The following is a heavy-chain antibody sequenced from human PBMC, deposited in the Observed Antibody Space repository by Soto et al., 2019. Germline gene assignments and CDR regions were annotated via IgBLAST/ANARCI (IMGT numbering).Heavy chain of an antibody. V-gene: IGHV1-69*13. D-gene: IGHD1-1*01. Sequence: SVKVSCKXSGGTFSSYAISWVRQAPGQGLECMGGIIPVFGTANYAQKFQGRVTINADESTSTVYMELSSLRSEDTAVYYCARGWNDFPHWGQGTLVTVSS. CDR3: ARGWNDFPH. CDR2: IIPVFGTA. J-gene: IGHJ1*01. CDR1: GGTFSSYA.